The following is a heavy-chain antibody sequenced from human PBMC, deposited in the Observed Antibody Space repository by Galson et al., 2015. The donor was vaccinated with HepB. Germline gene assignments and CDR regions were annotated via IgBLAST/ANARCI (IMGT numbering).Heavy chain of an antibody. Sequence: SLRLSCAASGFTFSSYSMNWVRQAPGKGLEWVSSISSSSSYIYYADSVKGRFTISRDNAKNSLYLQMNSLRAEDTAVYYCARCYSSGWYGTPFDYWGQGTLVTVSS. CDR1: GFTFSSYS. CDR2: ISSSSSYI. CDR3: ARCYSSGWYGTPFDY. J-gene: IGHJ4*02. D-gene: IGHD6-19*01. V-gene: IGHV3-21*01.